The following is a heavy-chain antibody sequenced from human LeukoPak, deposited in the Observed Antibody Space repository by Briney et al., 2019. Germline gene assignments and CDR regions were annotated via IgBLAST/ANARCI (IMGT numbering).Heavy chain of an antibody. Sequence: LEWMGWMNPNSGKRVYAQKFQGRVTMTTNSSINTAYMELTSLTSDDTAVYYCAKGLRSDYWGQGTLVTVSS. D-gene: IGHD3-16*02. CDR2: MNPNSGKR. J-gene: IGHJ4*02. V-gene: IGHV1-8*01. CDR3: AKGLRSDY.